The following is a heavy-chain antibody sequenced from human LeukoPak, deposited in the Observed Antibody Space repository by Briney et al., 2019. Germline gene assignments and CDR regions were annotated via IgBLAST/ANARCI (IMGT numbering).Heavy chain of an antibody. CDR2: IKPDGSEI. CDR1: GFSFSRYW. Sequence: GGSLRLSCAASGFSFSRYWMSWVRQAPVRGLEWVANIKPDGSEIYYVDSVKGRFTISRDNAKNSLYLQMNSLRVEDTAVYYCASRIVGTPDYFDYWGQGTLVTVSS. J-gene: IGHJ4*02. CDR3: ASRIVGTPDYFDY. V-gene: IGHV3-7*01. D-gene: IGHD1-26*01.